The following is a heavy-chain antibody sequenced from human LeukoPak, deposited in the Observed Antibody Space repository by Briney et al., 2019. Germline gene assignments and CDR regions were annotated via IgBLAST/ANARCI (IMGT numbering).Heavy chain of an antibody. CDR3: AKDPNYSSGSDMDV. CDR2: ISGSGGST. CDR1: GFTFSSYA. J-gene: IGHJ6*03. V-gene: IGHV3-23*01. D-gene: IGHD6-19*01. Sequence: GGSLRLSCAASGFTFSSYAMSWVRQAPGKGLEWVSAISGSGGSTYYADSVKGRFTISRDNSKNTLYLQMNSLRAEDTAVYYCAKDPNYSSGSDMDVWGKGTTVTVSS.